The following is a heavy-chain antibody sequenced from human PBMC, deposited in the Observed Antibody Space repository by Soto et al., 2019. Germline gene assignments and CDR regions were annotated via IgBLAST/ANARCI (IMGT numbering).Heavy chain of an antibody. Sequence: PSETLSLTCAVSGGSISSSNWWSWVRQPPGKGLEWIGEIYHSGSTNYNPSLKSRVTISVDKSKNQFSLKLSSVTAADTAVYYCASSRRRDGWWAYWGQGTLVTVSS. D-gene: IGHD2-15*01. J-gene: IGHJ4*02. V-gene: IGHV4-4*02. CDR3: ASSRRRDGWWAY. CDR2: IYHSGST. CDR1: GGSISSSNW.